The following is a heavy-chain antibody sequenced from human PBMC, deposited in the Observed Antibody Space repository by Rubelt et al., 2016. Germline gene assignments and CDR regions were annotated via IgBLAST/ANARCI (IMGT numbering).Heavy chain of an antibody. Sequence: QVQLQESGPGLVKPSETLSLTCTVSGGSISSYYWSWIRQPPGKGLEWIGYIYYSGSTNYNPSINSRVTIVVDTAKNQFSLKRSSVTAADTAVYYRARLVGERLFSHFDYWGQGTLVTVSS. CDR3: ARLVGERLFSHFDY. D-gene: IGHD3-16*01. CDR1: GGSISSYY. J-gene: IGHJ4*02. V-gene: IGHV4-59*12. CDR2: IYYSGST.